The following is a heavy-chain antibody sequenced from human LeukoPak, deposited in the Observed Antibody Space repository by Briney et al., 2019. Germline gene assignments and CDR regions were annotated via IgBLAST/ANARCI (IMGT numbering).Heavy chain of an antibody. CDR2: ISSSGSTI. J-gene: IGHJ4*02. CDR1: GFTFSSYS. Sequence: GGSLRLSCAASGFTFSSYSMNWVRQAPGKGLEWVSYISSSGSTIYYADSVKGRFTISRDNAKNSVHLQMNSLRAEDTAVYYCARAFSGYDFGIDYWGQGTLVTVSS. CDR3: ARAFSGYDFGIDY. V-gene: IGHV3-48*04. D-gene: IGHD5-12*01.